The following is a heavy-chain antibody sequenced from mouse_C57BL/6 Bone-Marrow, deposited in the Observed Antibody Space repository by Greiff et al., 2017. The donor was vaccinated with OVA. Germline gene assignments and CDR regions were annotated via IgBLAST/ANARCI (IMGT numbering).Heavy chain of an antibody. J-gene: IGHJ3*01. Sequence: QVQLQQPGAELVKPGASVKLSCKASGYTFTSYWMHWVKQRPGQGLEWIGMIHPNSGSTNYNEKFKSKATLTVAKSSSTAYMQLSSLTSEDSAVYYCARFPYYYGSSPWFAYWGQGTLVTVSA. D-gene: IGHD1-1*01. V-gene: IGHV1-64*01. CDR1: GYTFTSYW. CDR3: ARFPYYYGSSPWFAY. CDR2: IHPNSGST.